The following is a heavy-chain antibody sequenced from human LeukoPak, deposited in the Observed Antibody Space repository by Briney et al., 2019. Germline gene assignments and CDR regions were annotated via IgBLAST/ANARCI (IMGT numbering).Heavy chain of an antibody. D-gene: IGHD2-2*01. V-gene: IGHV4-39*07. CDR1: GGSISSSSYY. J-gene: IGHJ5*02. Sequence: SDTLSLTCTVSGGSISSSSYYWGWMRQPPGKELEWIGEIDHSGSTKYKPSLMSRVTISVDKSKNQFSLKLSSVTAADTGVYYCARVHKYCSGTSCYRFDPWGQGTLVTVSS. CDR2: IDHSGST. CDR3: ARVHKYCSGTSCYRFDP.